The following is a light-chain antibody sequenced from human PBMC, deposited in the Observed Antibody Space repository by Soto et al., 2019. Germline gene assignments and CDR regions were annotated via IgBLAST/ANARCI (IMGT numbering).Light chain of an antibody. CDR1: QSISSW. Sequence: DIPMTQSPSTLSASVGDRVTTTCRASQSISSWLAWYQQKPGKAPKLLIYDASSLESGVPSRFSGSGSGTEFTLTISSLQPDDFATYYCQQYNSYPRTFGQGTKVEIK. CDR2: DAS. V-gene: IGKV1-5*01. CDR3: QQYNSYPRT. J-gene: IGKJ1*01.